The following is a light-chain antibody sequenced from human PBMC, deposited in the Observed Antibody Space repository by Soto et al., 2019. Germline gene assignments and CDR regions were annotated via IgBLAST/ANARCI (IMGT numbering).Light chain of an antibody. Sequence: QSVLTQPPSVSGTPGQRVTISCSGGISNIATNYVHWFQQLPGTAPKVLSNRDNQRPSGVPDRFSRSKSGTSASLAISGLRSEDEAEYYCAAWDDTVRSYVFGTGTKLTVL. CDR2: RDN. CDR1: ISNIATNY. J-gene: IGLJ1*01. CDR3: AAWDDTVRSYV. V-gene: IGLV1-47*01.